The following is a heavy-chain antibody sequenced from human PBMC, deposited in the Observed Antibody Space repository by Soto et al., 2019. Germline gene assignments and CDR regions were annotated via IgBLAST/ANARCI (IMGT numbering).Heavy chain of an antibody. J-gene: IGHJ6*02. Sequence: VSVKGSFKASGYTFTGYYMHLVRQAPGQGLEWMGWINPNSGGTNYAQKFQGWVTMTRDTSISTAYMELSRLRSDDTAVYYCARSGGYYYYGMDVWGQGTKVTVSS. CDR1: GYTFTGYY. D-gene: IGHD1-26*01. V-gene: IGHV1-2*04. CDR2: INPNSGGT. CDR3: ARSGGYYYYGMDV.